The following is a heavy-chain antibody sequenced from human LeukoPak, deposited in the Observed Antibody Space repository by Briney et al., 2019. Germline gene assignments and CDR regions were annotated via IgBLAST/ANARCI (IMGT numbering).Heavy chain of an antibody. D-gene: IGHD6-13*01. CDR3: ARGLIAAAGIDP. CDR1: SGSFSGYY. J-gene: IGHJ5*02. CDR2: INHSGST. Sequence: PSEALSLTCTVSSGSFSGYYWSWIRQPPGKGLEWIGEINHSGSTNYNPSLKSRVTISVDTSKNQFPLKLSSVTAADTAVYYCARGLIAAAGIDPWGQGTLVTVSS. V-gene: IGHV4-34*01.